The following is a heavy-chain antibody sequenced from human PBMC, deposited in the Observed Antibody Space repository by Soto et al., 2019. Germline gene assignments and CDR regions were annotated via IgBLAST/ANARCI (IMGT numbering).Heavy chain of an antibody. CDR2: ISPIFCTA. D-gene: IGHD5-18*01. CDR3: ASLTSGSSYGHLDY. V-gene: IGHV1-69*13. Sequence: SVKDSCKDSGGTFSSYAISCVRQAPGQGLEWIGGISPIFCTANYAQAFQGRVTITADESTSKAYMELQSMRPEDAAVDYYASLTSGSSYGHLDYWGQGTLVTVSS. J-gene: IGHJ4*02. CDR1: GGTFSSYA.